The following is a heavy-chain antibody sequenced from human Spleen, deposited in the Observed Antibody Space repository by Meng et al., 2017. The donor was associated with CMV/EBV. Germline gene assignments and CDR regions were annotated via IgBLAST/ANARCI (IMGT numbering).Heavy chain of an antibody. D-gene: IGHD2/OR15-2a*01. CDR2: IIPIFGTA. CDR3: ATSTISTTKRLLYYYYVMDV. CDR1: GGTFSSYA. Sequence: SVKVSCKASGGTFSSYAISWVRQAPGQGLEWMGGIIPIFGTANYAQKFQGRVTITTDESTSTAYMELSSLRSEDTAFFYCATSTISTTKRLLYYYYVMDVWGQGTTVTVSS. V-gene: IGHV1-69*05. J-gene: IGHJ6*02.